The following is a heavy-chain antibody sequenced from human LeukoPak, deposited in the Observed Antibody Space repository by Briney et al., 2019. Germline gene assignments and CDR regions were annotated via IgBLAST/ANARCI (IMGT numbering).Heavy chain of an antibody. J-gene: IGHJ4*02. CDR2: ISAYNGNT. Sequence: ASVTVSCKASGYTFTSYGISWVRQAPGQGLEWMGWISAYNGNTNYAQKLQGRVTMTTDTSTSTAYMELRSLRSEDTAVYYCARVSSSGLSYYFDYWGQGTLVTVSS. V-gene: IGHV1-18*01. D-gene: IGHD3-22*01. CDR3: ARVSSSGLSYYFDY. CDR1: GYTFTSYG.